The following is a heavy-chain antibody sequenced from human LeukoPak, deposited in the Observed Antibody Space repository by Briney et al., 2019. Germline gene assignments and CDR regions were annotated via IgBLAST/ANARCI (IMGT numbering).Heavy chain of an antibody. CDR2: IYYSGST. CDR3: ARRGRYCSGGSCHNWFDP. D-gene: IGHD2-15*01. J-gene: IGHJ5*02. Sequence: PTETLSLTCTVSGGSVSSGSHYWSWIRQPPGKGLEWIGYIYYSGSTNYNPSLKSRVTISVDTSKNQFSLKLSSVTAADTAVYYCARRGRYCSGGSCHNWFDPWGQGTLVTVSS. V-gene: IGHV4-61*01. CDR1: GGSVSSGSHY.